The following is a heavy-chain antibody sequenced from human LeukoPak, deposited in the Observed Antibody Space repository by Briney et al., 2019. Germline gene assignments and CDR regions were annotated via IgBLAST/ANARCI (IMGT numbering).Heavy chain of an antibody. CDR1: GYIFTSYW. CDR3: AKVGSSWYARGGWFDP. V-gene: IGHV5-51*01. CDR2: IYPGDSDT. D-gene: IGHD6-13*01. J-gene: IGHJ5*02. Sequence: GASLQISCKGSGYIFTSYWIGWGRQLPGKGLEWMGIIYPGDSDTRYSPSFQGQVTISADKSISTAYLQWSSLKASDTAMYYCAKVGSSWYARGGWFDPWGQGTLVTVSS.